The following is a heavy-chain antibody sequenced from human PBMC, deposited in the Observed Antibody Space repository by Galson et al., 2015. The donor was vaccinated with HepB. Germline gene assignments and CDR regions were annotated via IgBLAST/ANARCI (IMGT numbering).Heavy chain of an antibody. Sequence: SLRLSCAASGFIFSTYAMSWVRQAPGKGLEWVAAINGSGGTTYYADSMKGRVTITRHKSKNTLYLQLNSLRAEDTAISYCAKGGGDFWSGPLFDPWCQGTLVTVAS. CDR2: INGSGGTT. CDR1: GFIFSTYA. CDR3: AKGGGDFWSGPLFDP. J-gene: IGHJ5*02. V-gene: IGHV3-23*01. D-gene: IGHD3-3*01.